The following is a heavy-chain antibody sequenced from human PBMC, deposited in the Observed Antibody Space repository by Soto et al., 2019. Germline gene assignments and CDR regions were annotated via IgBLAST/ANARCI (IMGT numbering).Heavy chain of an antibody. V-gene: IGHV1-8*01. D-gene: IGHD1-1*01. CDR2: MNPNSGNT. CDR1: GYTFTSYD. CDR3: ASLQLERHGDAFDI. Sequence: ASVKVSCKASGYTFTSYDINWVRQATGQGLEWMGWMNPNSGNTGYAQKFQGRVTMTRNTSISTAYMELSSLRSEDAAVYYCASLQLERHGDAFDIWGQGTMVTVSS. J-gene: IGHJ3*02.